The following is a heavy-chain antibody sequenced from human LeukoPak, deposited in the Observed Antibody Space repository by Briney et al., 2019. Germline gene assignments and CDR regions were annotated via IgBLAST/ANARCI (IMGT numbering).Heavy chain of an antibody. D-gene: IGHD1-26*01. Sequence: ASVKVSCKASGFTFTSSAMQWMRQARGQRLEWIGWTVVGSGNTNYAQKFQERVTITRDMSTSTAYMELSSLRSEDTAVYYCAAPKRIVGAVGDAFDIWGQGTMVTVSS. CDR1: GFTFTSSA. CDR3: AAPKRIVGAVGDAFDI. J-gene: IGHJ3*02. CDR2: TVVGSGNT. V-gene: IGHV1-58*02.